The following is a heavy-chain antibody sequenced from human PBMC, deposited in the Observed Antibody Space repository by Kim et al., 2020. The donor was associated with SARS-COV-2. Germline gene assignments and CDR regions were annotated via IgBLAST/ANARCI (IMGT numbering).Heavy chain of an antibody. J-gene: IGHJ4*02. D-gene: IGHD3-16*01. CDR1: GDSVSSGIYY. V-gene: IGHV4-61*01. CDR3: ARGTDYGLDY. CDR2: AYYSGYT. Sequence: SETLSLTCTVSGDSVSSGIYYWTCIRQPPGKALEWISYAYYSGYTKYNPSLKSRVTSSVDTSKNQFSLKVTSVTAADTAIYYCARGTDYGLDYWGQGTLV.